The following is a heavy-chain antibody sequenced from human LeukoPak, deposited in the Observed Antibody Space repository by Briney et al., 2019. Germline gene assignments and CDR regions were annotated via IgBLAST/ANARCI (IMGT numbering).Heavy chain of an antibody. CDR2: ISYDGSNK. J-gene: IGHJ4*02. V-gene: IGHV3-30*18. Sequence: GRSLRLSCAASGFTFSSYGMHWVRQAPGKGLEWVAVISYDGSNKYYADSVKGRFTISRDNSKNTLYLQMNSLRAEDTAVYYCAKALLWFGEYPNGFDYWGQGTLVTVSS. CDR3: AKALLWFGEYPNGFDY. D-gene: IGHD3-10*01. CDR1: GFTFSSYG.